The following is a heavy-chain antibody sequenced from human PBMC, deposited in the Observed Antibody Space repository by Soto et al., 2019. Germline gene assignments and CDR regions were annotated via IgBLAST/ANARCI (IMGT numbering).Heavy chain of an antibody. Sequence: SVKVSCKASGGTFSSYAISWVRQAPGQGLEWMGGIIPIFGTANYAQKFQGRVTITADKSTSTAYMELSSLRSEDTAVYYCARTLYYYDSSGYLDYWGQGTLVTVSS. D-gene: IGHD3-22*01. CDR1: GGTFSSYA. V-gene: IGHV1-69*06. CDR3: ARTLYYYDSSGYLDY. CDR2: IIPIFGTA. J-gene: IGHJ4*02.